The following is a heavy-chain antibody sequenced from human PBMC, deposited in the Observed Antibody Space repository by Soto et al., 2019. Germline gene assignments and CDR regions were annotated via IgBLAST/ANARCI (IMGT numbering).Heavy chain of an antibody. D-gene: IGHD2-8*02. CDR2: INHSGGT. J-gene: IGHJ4*02. Sequence: PSETLSLTCAVYGGSFSGYYWTWIRQPPGTGLEWIGEINHSGGTNYNPSLKSRVTISVDTSKNQFSLKLTSVTAADTAVYYCARDKITGLFDYWGQGTLVTVSP. V-gene: IGHV4-34*01. CDR1: GGSFSGYY. CDR3: ARDKITGLFDY.